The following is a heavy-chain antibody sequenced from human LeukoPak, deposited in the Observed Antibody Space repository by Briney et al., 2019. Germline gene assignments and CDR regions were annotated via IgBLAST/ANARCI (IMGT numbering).Heavy chain of an antibody. CDR3: ASGFGIFDY. D-gene: IGHD3-10*01. J-gene: IGHJ4*02. Sequence: GGSLRLSCEASGFSFRDYWMTWIRQAPGKGLEWVANIKQDTIEKNYLDSVRGRFTISRDNAKNSLYLQMNSLRAEGTAVYYCASGFGIFDYWGQGALVTVSS. CDR2: IKQDTIEK. CDR1: GFSFRDYW. V-gene: IGHV3-7*01.